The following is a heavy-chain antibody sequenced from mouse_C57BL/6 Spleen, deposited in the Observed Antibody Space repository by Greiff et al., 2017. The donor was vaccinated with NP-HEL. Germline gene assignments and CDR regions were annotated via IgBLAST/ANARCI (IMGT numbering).Heavy chain of an antibody. Sequence: EVQLQQSGPELVKPGASVKIPCKASGYTFTDYNMDWVKQSHGKSLEWIGDINPNNGGTIYNQKFKGKATLTVDKSSSTAYMELRSLTSEDTAVYYCARRTGQLRLQFAYWGQGTLVTVSA. CDR3: ARRTGQLRLQFAY. CDR1: GYTFTDYN. CDR2: INPNNGGT. D-gene: IGHD3-2*02. J-gene: IGHJ3*01. V-gene: IGHV1-18*01.